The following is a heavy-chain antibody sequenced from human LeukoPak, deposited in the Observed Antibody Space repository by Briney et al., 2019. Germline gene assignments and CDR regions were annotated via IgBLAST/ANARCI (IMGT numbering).Heavy chain of an antibody. V-gene: IGHV3-48*03. J-gene: IGHJ4*02. CDR1: GFTFSSYE. Sequence: GGSLRLSCAASGFTFSSYEMNWVRQAPGKGLEWVSYISSSGSTIYYADSVKGRFTISRDNAKNSLYLQMNSLRAEDTAVYYCARGVMGALTRGVDYWGQGTLVTVSS. CDR3: ARGVMGALTRGVDY. D-gene: IGHD1-26*01. CDR2: ISSSGSTI.